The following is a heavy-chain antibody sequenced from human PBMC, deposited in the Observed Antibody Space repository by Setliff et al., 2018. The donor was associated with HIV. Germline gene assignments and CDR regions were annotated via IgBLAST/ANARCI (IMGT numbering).Heavy chain of an antibody. V-gene: IGHV4-38-2*02. CDR2: IYTSGST. CDR1: TPSFINGYY. J-gene: IGHJ4*02. D-gene: IGHD6-19*01. Sequence: SETLSLTCDVSTPSFINGYYWGWIRQAPGKGLEWIGRIYTSGSTNYNPSLKSRVTISVDTSKNQFSLKLSSVTAADTAVYYCARDGGSSGWYFVLGYSDYWGPGTLVTVSS. CDR3: ARDGGSSGWYFVLGYSDY.